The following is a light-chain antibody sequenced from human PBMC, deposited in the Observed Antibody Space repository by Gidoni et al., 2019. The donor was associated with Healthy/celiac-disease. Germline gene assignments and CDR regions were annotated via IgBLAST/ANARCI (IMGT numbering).Light chain of an antibody. CDR2: AAS. Sequence: AIRMTQSPSSCPASTGDRVAITCRASQGISSYLAWYQQKPGKDPKLLIYAASTLQSGVPSRFSGSGSGTDFTLTSSCLQSEDFATYYCQQYYSYPPTFGQGTKVEIK. CDR3: QQYYSYPPT. V-gene: IGKV1-8*01. J-gene: IGKJ1*01. CDR1: QGISSY.